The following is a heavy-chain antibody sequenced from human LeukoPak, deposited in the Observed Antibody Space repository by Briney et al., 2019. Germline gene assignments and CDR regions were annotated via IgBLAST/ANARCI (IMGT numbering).Heavy chain of an antibody. D-gene: IGHD3-22*01. CDR3: ARADRWGYYSRNWFDP. J-gene: IGHJ5*02. CDR1: GGSISSYY. V-gene: IGHV4-4*07. Sequence: SETLSLTCTVSGGSISSYYWSWIRQPAGKGLEWIGRIYTSGSTNYNPSLKSRVTMSVDTSKNQFSLKLSSVTAADTAVYYCARADRWGYYSRNWFDPWGQGTLVTVSS. CDR2: IYTSGST.